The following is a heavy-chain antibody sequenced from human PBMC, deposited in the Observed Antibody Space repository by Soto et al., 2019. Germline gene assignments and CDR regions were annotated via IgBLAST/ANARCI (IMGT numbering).Heavy chain of an antibody. V-gene: IGHV4-59*01. J-gene: IGHJ4*02. CDR1: GYSFTSYW. D-gene: IGHD3-16*01. Sequence: ESLKISCKGSGYSFTSYWIGWIRQHPGKGLEWIGYIYYSGSTSYNPSLKSRVTISMDTSKNQFALKLNPVTAADAAVYYCAGGDDRFKSGHWGQGVRVTVSS. CDR3: AGGDDRFKSGH. CDR2: IYYSGST.